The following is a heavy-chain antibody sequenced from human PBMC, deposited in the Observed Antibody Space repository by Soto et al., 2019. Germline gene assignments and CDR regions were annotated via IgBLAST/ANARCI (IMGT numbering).Heavy chain of an antibody. CDR3: ARDKAHVFLWFGESRANGFAP. CDR2: ISAYNGNT. D-gene: IGHD3-10*01. V-gene: IGHV1-18*01. Sequence: QVQLVQSGAEVKKPGASVKVSGKASGYTFTSYGISWVRQAPGQGLEWMGWISAYNGNTNYAQKLQGRVTMTTDTSTSKAYIKLRSLRSDDTAVYYCARDKAHVFLWFGESRANGFAPWGQGTLVSVSS. CDR1: GYTFTSYG. J-gene: IGHJ5*02.